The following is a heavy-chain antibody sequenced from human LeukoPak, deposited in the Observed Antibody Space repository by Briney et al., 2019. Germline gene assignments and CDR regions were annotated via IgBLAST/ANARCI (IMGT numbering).Heavy chain of an antibody. CDR1: GGSFSGYY. CDR3: ARGRRTYFDY. V-gene: IGHV4-34*01. D-gene: IGHD1-1*01. Sequence: SETLSLTCAVYGGSFSGYYWSWIRQPPGKGLEWIGEIDHSGSTNYNPSLKSRVTISVDTSKNQFSLKLSSVTAADTAVYYCARGRRTYFDYWGQGTLVTVSS. CDR2: IDHSGST. J-gene: IGHJ4*02.